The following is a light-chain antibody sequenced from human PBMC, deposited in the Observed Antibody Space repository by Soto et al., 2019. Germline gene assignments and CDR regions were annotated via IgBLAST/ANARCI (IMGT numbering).Light chain of an antibody. J-gene: IGKJ1*01. V-gene: IGKV3-20*01. CDR2: GAS. CDR3: HQYASSPQT. Sequence: EIVLTQSPGTLSLSPGERATLSCRASQSVPKNYLAWYQQEPGQAPRLLIYGASSRATGTPDTFSGSGSGTDFTLTISRLEPEDFAVYYCHQYASSPQTFGQGTKVEIK. CDR1: QSVPKNY.